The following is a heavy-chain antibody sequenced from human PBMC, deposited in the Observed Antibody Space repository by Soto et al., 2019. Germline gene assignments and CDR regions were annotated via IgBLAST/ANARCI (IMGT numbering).Heavy chain of an antibody. Sequence: EVQLVESGGELVQPGGSLRLSCAASGFTFNNYWMHWVRQAPGKGLVWVSRINTDGSRTNYADSVKGRFTISRDNAKNTLYLQMDSLGAEETAVYYCAKVATGSYNWFDPWGQGTLVTVSS. CDR3: AKVATGSYNWFDP. CDR1: GFTFNNYW. J-gene: IGHJ5*02. V-gene: IGHV3-74*01. D-gene: IGHD1-1*01. CDR2: INTDGSRT.